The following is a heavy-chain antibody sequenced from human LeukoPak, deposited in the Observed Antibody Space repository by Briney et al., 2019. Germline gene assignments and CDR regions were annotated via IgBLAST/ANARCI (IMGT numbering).Heavy chain of an antibody. J-gene: IGHJ4*02. Sequence: ASVKVSCKASGGTFSSYAISWVRQAPGQGLEWMGGIIPIFGTANYAQKFQGRVTITADESTSTAYMELSSLRSEDTAVYYCARDRYRAYCGGDCYPDHCWGQGTLVTVSS. D-gene: IGHD2-21*01. CDR1: GGTFSSYA. CDR2: IIPIFGTA. V-gene: IGHV1-69*13. CDR3: ARDRYRAYCGGDCYPDHC.